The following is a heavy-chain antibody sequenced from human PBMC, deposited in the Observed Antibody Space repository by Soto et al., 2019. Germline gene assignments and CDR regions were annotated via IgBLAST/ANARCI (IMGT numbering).Heavy chain of an antibody. D-gene: IGHD1-26*01. CDR3: AKGLLAIVGTTLQRDAFNI. CDR1: GFSFTTYV. V-gene: IGHV3-30*18. J-gene: IGHJ3*02. Sequence: GGSLRLSCAASGFSFTTYVMHWVRQAPGKGLEWVAVISHDGSYKYYGDAVKGRFTISRDTSKNAVYLEMNSLRPEDTAVYYCAKGLLAIVGTTLQRDAFNIWGQGTMVT. CDR2: ISHDGSYK.